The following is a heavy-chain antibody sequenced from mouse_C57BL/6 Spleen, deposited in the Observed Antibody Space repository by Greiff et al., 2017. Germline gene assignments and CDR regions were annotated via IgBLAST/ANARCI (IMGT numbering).Heavy chain of an antibody. Sequence: QVQLQQSGAELVRPGASVTLSCKASGYTFTDYEMHWVKQTPVHGLEWIGAIDPETGGTSYNQKFKGKAILTADKSSSTAYMELRSLTSEDSAVYYCTSKSITFGTMDYWGQGTSLTVSS. V-gene: IGHV1-15*01. D-gene: IGHD1-1*01. CDR1: GYTFTDYE. J-gene: IGHJ4*01. CDR2: IDPETGGT. CDR3: TSKSITFGTMDY.